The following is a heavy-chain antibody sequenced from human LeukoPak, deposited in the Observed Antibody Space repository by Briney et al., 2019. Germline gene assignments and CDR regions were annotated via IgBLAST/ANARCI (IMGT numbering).Heavy chain of an antibody. V-gene: IGHV3-48*04. J-gene: IGHJ4*02. CDR1: GFRFHTYS. Sequence: GGSLRLSCAASGFRFHTYSMNWVRQAPGKGLEWVSYISDVSDTIYYADSVKGRFTVSRSNAENSLFLQMNSLRAEDTAVYYCARGDDGPTHYFDYWGQGTLVSVSS. CDR2: ISDVSDTI. D-gene: IGHD5-24*01. CDR3: ARGDDGPTHYFDY.